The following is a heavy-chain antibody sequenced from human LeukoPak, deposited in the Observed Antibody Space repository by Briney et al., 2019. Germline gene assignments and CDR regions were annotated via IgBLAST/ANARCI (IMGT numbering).Heavy chain of an antibody. J-gene: IGHJ4*02. CDR2: ISAYNGNT. D-gene: IGHD6-19*01. CDR1: GYTFTSYG. CDR3: ALSPYSGWTEYYFDY. V-gene: IGHV1-18*01. Sequence: GASVKVSCKASGYTFTSYGISWVRQAPGQGLEWMGWISAYNGNTNYAQKLQGRVTMTTDTSTSTAYMELRSLRSDDTAVYYCALSPYSGWTEYYFDYWGQGTLVTVSS.